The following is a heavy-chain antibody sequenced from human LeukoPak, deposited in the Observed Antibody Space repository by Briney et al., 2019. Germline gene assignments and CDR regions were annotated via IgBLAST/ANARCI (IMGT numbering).Heavy chain of an antibody. V-gene: IGHV1-69*13. CDR1: GYTFTSYG. Sequence: GASVKVSCKASGYTFTSYGISWVRQAPGQGLEWMGRIIPIFGTANYAQKFQGRVTITADESTSTAYMELSSLRSEDTAVYYCARGVAQGGSGSHYYYYMDVWGKGTTVTVSS. J-gene: IGHJ6*03. D-gene: IGHD3-10*01. CDR3: ARGVAQGGSGSHYYYYMDV. CDR2: IIPIFGTA.